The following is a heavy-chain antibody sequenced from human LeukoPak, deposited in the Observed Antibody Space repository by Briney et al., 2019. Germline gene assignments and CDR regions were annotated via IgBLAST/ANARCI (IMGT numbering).Heavy chain of an antibody. Sequence: SETLSLTCAVYGGSFSGYYWSWIRQPPGKGLEWIGEINHSGSTNYNPSLKGRVTISVDTSKNQFSLKLSSVTAADTAVYYCARESAYDSSGYYYLDYWGQGTLVTVSS. CDR3: ARESAYDSSGYYYLDY. CDR1: GGSFSGYY. D-gene: IGHD3-22*01. J-gene: IGHJ4*02. V-gene: IGHV4-34*01. CDR2: INHSGST.